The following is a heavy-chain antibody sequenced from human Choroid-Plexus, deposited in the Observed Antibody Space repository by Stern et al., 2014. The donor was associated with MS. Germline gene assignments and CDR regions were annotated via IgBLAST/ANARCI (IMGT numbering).Heavy chain of an antibody. CDR1: GFTFGSCA. V-gene: IGHV3-30*18. J-gene: IGHJ5*02. CDR3: AKDRQYLTYFFDH. D-gene: IGHD2/OR15-2a*01. CDR2: VSYDGSNQ. Sequence: QVQLVQSGGGVVQPGRPLRLSCVASGFTFGSCAMHWVRQAPGKGLEWVAGVSYDGSNQYYADSVKGRVTISRDNSQNTLYMQMSSLRPEDTAVYYCAKDRQYLTYFFDHWGQGSLVTVSS.